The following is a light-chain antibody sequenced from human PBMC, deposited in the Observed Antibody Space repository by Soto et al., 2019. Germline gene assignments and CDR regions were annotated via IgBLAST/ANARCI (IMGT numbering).Light chain of an antibody. J-gene: IGKJ1*01. CDR1: QSISSY. V-gene: IGKV1-39*01. CDR2: AAS. Sequence: DIQMTQSPSSLSASVGDRVTITCRASQSISSYLNWYQQKPGKAPKLLIYAASSLHTGVPSRFSGGGSGTDFTLTITSLQSEDFAVYYCQQYNHWPPWTFGQGTKVDIK. CDR3: QQYNHWPPWT.